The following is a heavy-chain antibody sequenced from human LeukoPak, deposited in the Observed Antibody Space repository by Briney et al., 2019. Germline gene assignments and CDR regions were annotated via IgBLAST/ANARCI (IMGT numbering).Heavy chain of an antibody. J-gene: IGHJ6*02. Sequence: GGSLRLSCAASGFTFSSYDMHWVRQATGKGLEWVSAIGTAGDTYYPGSVKGRFTISRENAKNSLYLQMNSLRAGDTAVYYCARDSHYYGMDVWGQGTTVTVSS. V-gene: IGHV3-13*04. CDR1: GFTFSSYD. CDR2: IGTAGDT. CDR3: ARDSHYYGMDV.